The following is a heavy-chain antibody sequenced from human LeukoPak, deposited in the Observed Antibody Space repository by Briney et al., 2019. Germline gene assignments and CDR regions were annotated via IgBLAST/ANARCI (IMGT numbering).Heavy chain of an antibody. CDR2: ISAYNGNT. CDR3: ARDRYGVRSGSCDY. Sequence: GASVKVSCKASGYTFTSYGISWVRQAPGQGLEWMGRISAYNGNTNYAQKLQGRVTMTTDTSTSTAYMELRSLRSDDTAVYYCARDRYGVRSGSCDYWGQGTLVTVSS. D-gene: IGHD1-26*01. V-gene: IGHV1-18*01. CDR1: GYTFTSYG. J-gene: IGHJ4*02.